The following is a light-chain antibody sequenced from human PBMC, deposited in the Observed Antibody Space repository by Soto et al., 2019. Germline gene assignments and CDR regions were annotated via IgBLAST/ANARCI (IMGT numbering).Light chain of an antibody. CDR2: EVS. V-gene: IGLV2-14*01. CDR3: SSYTSSDTLV. CDR1: SSDLGGYNY. Sequence: QSALTQPASVSGSPGQSITVSCTGTSSDLGGYNYVSWYQHHPGKATKLMIYEVSNRPSGVSNRFSGSKSGNTASLTISGLQAEDEAEYYCSSYTSSDTLVFGTGTKVTVL. J-gene: IGLJ1*01.